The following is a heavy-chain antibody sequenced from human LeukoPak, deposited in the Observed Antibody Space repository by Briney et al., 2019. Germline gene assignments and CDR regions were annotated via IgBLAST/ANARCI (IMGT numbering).Heavy chain of an antibody. D-gene: IGHD6-19*01. CDR2: INPSGGST. Sequence: ASVKVSCKASGYTFISYFIHWVRQAPGQGLEWMGIINPSGGSTWYAQKFQGRVTMTRDTSTSTVYMEMSSLRSEDTAVYFCARDAVTQRLAYYLDYWGQGTLVTVSS. CDR1: GYTFISYF. V-gene: IGHV1-46*01. J-gene: IGHJ4*02. CDR3: ARDAVTQRLAYYLDY.